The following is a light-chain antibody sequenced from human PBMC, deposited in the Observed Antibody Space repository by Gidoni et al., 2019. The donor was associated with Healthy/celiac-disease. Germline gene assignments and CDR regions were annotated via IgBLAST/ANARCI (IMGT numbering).Light chain of an antibody. V-gene: IGKV3D-11*01. CDR3: QQSSNCPIT. CDR1: QGVSSY. Sequence: ELVLTQSPATLSLSPGERATLSCRASQGVSSYLAWYQQKPGQAPRLLIYDASNRATGIPARFSGSGPGTDFTLTISSLEPEDFAVYYCQQSSNCPITFGQGTRLEIK. J-gene: IGKJ5*01. CDR2: DAS.